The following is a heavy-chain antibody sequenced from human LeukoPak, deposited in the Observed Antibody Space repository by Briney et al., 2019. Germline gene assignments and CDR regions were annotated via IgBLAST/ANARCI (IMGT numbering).Heavy chain of an antibody. V-gene: IGHV1-69*13. CDR1: GGTFSSYA. D-gene: IGHD2-2*01. CDR2: IIPIFGTA. Sequence: SVKVSCKASGGTFSSYAISWVRQAPGHGLEWMGGIIPIFGTANYAQKFQGRVTITADESTSTAYMELSSLRSEDTAVYYCARGTEPRYQLLLFWGQGTLVTVSS. J-gene: IGHJ4*02. CDR3: ARGTEPRYQLLLF.